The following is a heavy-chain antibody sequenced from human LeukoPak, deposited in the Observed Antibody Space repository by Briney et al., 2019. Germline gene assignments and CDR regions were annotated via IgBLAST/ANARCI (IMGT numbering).Heavy chain of an antibody. J-gene: IGHJ6*02. CDR2: ISGDGTIT. CDR3: AKDTPLFYRYYGIDV. CDR1: GLTLDAYA. V-gene: IGHV3-43*02. Sequence: GGSLRLSCAASGLTLDAYAMHWVRQAPGKGLEWVSLISGDGTITYYADSVKGRFTISRDNSKNFLFLEMNSLRSEDTALYYCAKDTPLFYRYYGIDVWGQGTTVTVSS.